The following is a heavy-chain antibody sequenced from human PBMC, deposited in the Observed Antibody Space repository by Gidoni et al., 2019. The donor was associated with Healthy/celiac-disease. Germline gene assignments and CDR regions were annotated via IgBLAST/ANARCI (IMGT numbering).Heavy chain of an antibody. V-gene: IGHV3-49*04. CDR3: TREGSSWYVVSYFDY. CDR2: IRSKAYGGTT. Sequence: EVQLVESGGGLVQPGRSLRLSCTASGFTFGDYAMSWVRQAPGKGLEWVGFIRSKAYGGTTEYAASVKGRFTISRDDSKSIAYLQMNSLKTEDTAVYYCTREGSSWYVVSYFDYWGQGTLVTVSS. CDR1: GFTFGDYA. J-gene: IGHJ4*02. D-gene: IGHD6-13*01.